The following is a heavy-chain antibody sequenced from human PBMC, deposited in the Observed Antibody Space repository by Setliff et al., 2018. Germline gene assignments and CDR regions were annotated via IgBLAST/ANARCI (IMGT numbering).Heavy chain of an antibody. Sequence: SETLSLTCNVSGDSISRGSYYWSWIRQPAGKGLEWIGQIYTRGSTNENPSLKSRVTISVDTSKNHFSLKVTSVTAADTAVYYCARGDEIVQGRHGAFDIWGQGTMVTVSS. J-gene: IGHJ3*02. CDR1: GDSISRGSYY. CDR3: ARGDEIVQGRHGAFDI. V-gene: IGHV4-61*09. CDR2: IYTRGST. D-gene: IGHD1-1*01.